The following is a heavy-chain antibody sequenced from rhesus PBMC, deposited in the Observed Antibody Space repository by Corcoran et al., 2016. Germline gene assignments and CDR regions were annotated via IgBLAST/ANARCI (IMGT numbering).Heavy chain of an antibody. Sequence: QVQLQESGPGVVKPSETLSLTCAVSGGSISDSYRWSWIRQPPGKGLEWIGYISYRWSTSHTPSLTSRLTISRGTSKNQFSLKLSSVTAADTAVYYCARVYSGSYYYFDYWGQGVLVTVSS. CDR2: ISYRWST. J-gene: IGHJ4*01. V-gene: IGHV4-122*02. CDR1: GGSISDSYR. D-gene: IGHD3-16*01. CDR3: ARVYSGSYYYFDY.